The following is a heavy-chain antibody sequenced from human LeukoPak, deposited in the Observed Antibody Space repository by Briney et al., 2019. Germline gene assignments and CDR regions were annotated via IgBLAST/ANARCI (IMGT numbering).Heavy chain of an antibody. CDR3: ASEIAVAGEGLDY. CDR2: ISSSSSTI. J-gene: IGHJ4*02. Sequence: GGSLRLSCAASGFTFSSYSMNRVRQAPGKGLEWVSYISSSSSTIYYADSVKGRFTISRDNAKNSLYLQMNSLRAEDTAVYYCASEIAVAGEGLDYWGQGTLVTVSS. V-gene: IGHV3-48*01. CDR1: GFTFSSYS. D-gene: IGHD6-19*01.